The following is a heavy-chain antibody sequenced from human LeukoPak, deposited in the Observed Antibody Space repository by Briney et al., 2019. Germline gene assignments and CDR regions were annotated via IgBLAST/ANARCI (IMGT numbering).Heavy chain of an antibody. V-gene: IGHV3-7*01. CDR1: GFTFSNFW. CDR2: IKQDETEK. D-gene: IGHD3-22*01. J-gene: IGHJ4*02. Sequence: GGSLRLSCTASGFTFSNFWMGWVRQAPGKGLEWVANIKQDETEKFYLGSVKGRFTISRDNSKNTLYLQMNSLRAEDTAVYYCARDPYYYDSSGVNLFDYWGQGTLVTVSS. CDR3: ARDPYYYDSSGVNLFDY.